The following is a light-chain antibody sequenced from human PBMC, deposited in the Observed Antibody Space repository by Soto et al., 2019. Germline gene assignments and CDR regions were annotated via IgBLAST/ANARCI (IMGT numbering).Light chain of an antibody. V-gene: IGKV3-20*01. J-gene: IGKJ4*01. CDR3: QQYATSPLT. CDR2: DAS. Sequence: EIVLTQSPGTLSLSPGERATLSCRASQSVLTSLAWYQQKPGQAPRLLIYDASSRATAIPDRFSGSGSGTDFTLTLSRLETEDFAVYYCQQYATSPLTFGGGTKVEIK. CDR1: QSVLTS.